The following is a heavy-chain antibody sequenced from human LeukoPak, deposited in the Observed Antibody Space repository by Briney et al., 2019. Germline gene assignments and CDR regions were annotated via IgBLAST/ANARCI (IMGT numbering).Heavy chain of an antibody. Sequence: GGSLRLSCAASGFTFSNAWISWVRQAPGKGVEWVGRIKSKTDGGTTDYAAPVRVRFTISRDDSKNTLYLQMNSLKTEDTAVYYCTTDLAGAAAGYYYYYMDVWGKGTTVTVSS. CDR1: GFTFSNAW. V-gene: IGHV3-15*01. CDR3: TTDLAGAAAGYYYYYMDV. D-gene: IGHD6-13*01. CDR2: IKSKTDGGTT. J-gene: IGHJ6*03.